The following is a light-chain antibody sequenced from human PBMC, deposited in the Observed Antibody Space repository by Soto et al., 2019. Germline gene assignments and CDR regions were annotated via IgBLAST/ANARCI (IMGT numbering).Light chain of an antibody. CDR2: NAS. CDR3: QQYNSYSRWT. V-gene: IGKV3D-20*01. J-gene: IGKJ1*01. CDR1: QSVSSSY. Sequence: EVVLTQSPATLSLSPGERATLSCGASQSVSSSYLAWYQQKPGLAPSLLIYNASNRAIGVPDRFSGSGSGTEFTLTISSLQPDDFATYYCQQYNSYSRWTFGQGTKVDIK.